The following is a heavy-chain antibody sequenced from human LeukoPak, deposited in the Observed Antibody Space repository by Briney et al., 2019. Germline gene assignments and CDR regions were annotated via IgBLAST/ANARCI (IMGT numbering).Heavy chain of an antibody. CDR3: AKWGDYDILTGYYDSDY. CDR1: GFTFSNYA. D-gene: IGHD3-9*01. V-gene: IGHV3-23*01. Sequence: HSGGSLRLSCAASGFTFSNYAMSWVRQAPGKGLEWVSAIVGSGGSTYYADSVKGRFTISGDNPKNTLYLQMNSLRAEDTAVYYCAKWGDYDILTGYYDSDYWGQGTLVTVSS. J-gene: IGHJ4*02. CDR2: IVGSGGST.